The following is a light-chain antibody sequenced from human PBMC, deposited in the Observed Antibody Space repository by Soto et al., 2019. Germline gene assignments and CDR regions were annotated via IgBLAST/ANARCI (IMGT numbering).Light chain of an antibody. J-gene: IGLJ1*01. CDR3: YSYAGSSTSYV. CDR1: SSDVGSYNL. Sequence: QSVLTQPASVSGSPGQSITISCTGTSSDVGSYNLVSWYQQHPGKAPKLMIYEGSKRPSGVSNRFSGSKSGNTASLTISGLHAEDEADYYCYSYAGSSTSYVFGTGTKLTVL. CDR2: EGS. V-gene: IGLV2-23*01.